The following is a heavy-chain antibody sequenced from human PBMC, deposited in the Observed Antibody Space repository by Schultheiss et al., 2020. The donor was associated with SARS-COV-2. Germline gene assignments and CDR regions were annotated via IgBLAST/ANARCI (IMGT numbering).Heavy chain of an antibody. V-gene: IGHV1-18*04. CDR2: ISAYNGNT. J-gene: IGHJ3*02. CDR3: ARAEVRWLLLLDAFDI. Sequence: ASVKVSCKASGYTFTSYYMHWVRQAPGQGLEWMGWISAYNGNTNYAQKLQGRVTMTTDTSTSTAYMELRSLRSDDTAVYYCARAEVRWLLLLDAFDIWGQGTMVTVSS. CDR1: GYTFTSYY. D-gene: IGHD3-22*01.